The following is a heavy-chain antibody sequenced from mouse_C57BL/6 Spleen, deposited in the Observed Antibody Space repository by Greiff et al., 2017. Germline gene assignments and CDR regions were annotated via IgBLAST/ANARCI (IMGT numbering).Heavy chain of an antibody. CDR2: IYPGSGNT. Sequence: VQLQESGAELVRPGASVKLSCKASGYTFTDYYINWVKQRPGQGLEWIARIYPGSGNTYYNEKFKGKATLTAEKSSSTAYMQLSSLTSEDSAGYFCARGDSNYDWFAYWGQGTLVTVSA. J-gene: IGHJ3*01. D-gene: IGHD2-5*01. V-gene: IGHV1-76*01. CDR3: ARGDSNYDWFAY. CDR1: GYTFTDYY.